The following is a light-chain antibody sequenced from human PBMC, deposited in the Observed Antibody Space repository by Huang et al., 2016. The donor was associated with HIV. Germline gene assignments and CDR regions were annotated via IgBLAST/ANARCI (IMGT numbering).Light chain of an antibody. Sequence: EIVLTQSPGTLSLSPGERATLSCRASQSVTSSYLAWYQQIPGQAPRLLIYGASSMATGIPDRFSGSGSGTDFTLTISRLEPEDFVVYYCQQYGSSALTFGGGTKVEIK. CDR1: QSVTSSY. V-gene: IGKV3-20*01. J-gene: IGKJ4*01. CDR2: GAS. CDR3: QQYGSSALT.